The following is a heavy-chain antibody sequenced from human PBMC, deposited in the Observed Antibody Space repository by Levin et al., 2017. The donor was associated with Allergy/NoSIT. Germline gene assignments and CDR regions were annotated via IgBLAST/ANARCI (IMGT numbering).Heavy chain of an antibody. Sequence: SVKVSCKASGGTFSSYAISWVRQAPGQGLEWMGGIIPIFGTANYAQKFQGRVTITADESTSTAYMELSSLRSEDTAVYYCASFGGGSSGWYSDYWGQGTLVTVSS. CDR2: IIPIFGTA. J-gene: IGHJ4*02. CDR3: ASFGGGSSGWYSDY. V-gene: IGHV1-69*13. D-gene: IGHD6-19*01. CDR1: GGTFSSYA.